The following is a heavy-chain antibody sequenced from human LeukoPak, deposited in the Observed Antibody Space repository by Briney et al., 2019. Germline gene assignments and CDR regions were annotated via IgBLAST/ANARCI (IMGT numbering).Heavy chain of an antibody. Sequence: ASVKVSCKASGYTFTGYYMHCVRQAPGQGLEWMGWINPNSGGTNYAQKLQGRVTMTRDTSTSTVYMELSSLISEDTAVYYCASYHHRDFGDYYGMDVWGQGTTVTVSS. J-gene: IGHJ6*02. CDR3: ASYHHRDFGDYYGMDV. D-gene: IGHD4-17*01. V-gene: IGHV1-2*02. CDR2: INPNSGGT. CDR1: GYTFTGYY.